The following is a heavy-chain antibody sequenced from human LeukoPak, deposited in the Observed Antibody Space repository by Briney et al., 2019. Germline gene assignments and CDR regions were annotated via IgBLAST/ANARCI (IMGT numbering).Heavy chain of an antibody. V-gene: IGHV5-51*01. CDR2: IYSGDSDT. CDR1: GYSFTSYW. Sequence: GESLRISCKGSGYSFTSYWIAWVRQMPGKGLEWMGIIYSGDSDTRYSPSFQGQVTISVDKSVSAAYLQWSSLKASDTAMYYCASPPTRECSSISCPLSYWGQGTLVTVSS. J-gene: IGHJ4*02. D-gene: IGHD2-2*01. CDR3: ASPPTRECSSISCPLSY.